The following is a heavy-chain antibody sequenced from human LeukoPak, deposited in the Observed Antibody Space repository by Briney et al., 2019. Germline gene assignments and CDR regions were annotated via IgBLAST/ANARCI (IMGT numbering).Heavy chain of an antibody. CDR1: GGSISSDNYY. CDR3: ARVDCTSTSCYHLTS. J-gene: IGHJ5*02. CDR2: IYYSGST. D-gene: IGHD2-2*01. V-gene: IGHV4-30-4*01. Sequence: SETRSLTCTVSGGSISSDNYYWSWIRQPPGKGLEWIGYIYYSGSTYYNPSLMSRVTISVDTSKNQFSLKLSSVTAADTAVYYCARVDCTSTSCYHLTSWGQGTLVTVSS.